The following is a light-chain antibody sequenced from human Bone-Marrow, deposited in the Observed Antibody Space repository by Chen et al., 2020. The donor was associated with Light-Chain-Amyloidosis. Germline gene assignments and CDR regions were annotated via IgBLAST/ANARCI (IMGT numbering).Light chain of an antibody. CDR1: SSDVGGDNH. CDR2: EVT. J-gene: IGLJ1*01. CDR3: SSYTITNTLV. Sequence: HSSRTQPASGAGSHGQSISISCTGTSSDVGGDNHVSWYQQHPDKAPKLIIYEVTNRPSWVPDRFSGSKSDNTASLTISGLQTEDEADYFCSSYTITNTLVFGSGTRVTVL. V-gene: IGLV2-14*01.